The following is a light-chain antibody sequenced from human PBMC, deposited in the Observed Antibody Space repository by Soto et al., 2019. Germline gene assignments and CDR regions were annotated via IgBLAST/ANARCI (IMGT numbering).Light chain of an antibody. J-gene: IGLJ1*01. CDR3: QSYDSRLSAWV. CDR2: NNN. Sequence: QPVLTQPPSVSAAPGRRVTISCTGSGSNIVAGYHVHWYQYLPGTAPKLLIYNNNNRPSGVPDRFSGSKSGASASLAITGLQAEDEADYYCQSYDSRLSAWVFGTGTKLTVL. V-gene: IGLV1-40*01. CDR1: GSNIVAGYH.